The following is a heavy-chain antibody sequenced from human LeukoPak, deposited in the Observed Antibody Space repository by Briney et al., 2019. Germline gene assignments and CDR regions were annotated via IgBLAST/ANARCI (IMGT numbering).Heavy chain of an antibody. CDR3: ARDPRGSSSRWRGWFDP. CDR1: GGSISSYY. CDR2: IYYSGST. D-gene: IGHD6-13*01. Sequence: SETLSPTCTVSGGSISSYYWSWIRQPPGKGLEGLGYIYYSGSTNYNPSLKSRVTISVDTSKNQFSLKLSSVTAADTAVYYCARDPRGSSSRWRGWFDPWGQGTLVTVSS. J-gene: IGHJ5*02. V-gene: IGHV4-59*01.